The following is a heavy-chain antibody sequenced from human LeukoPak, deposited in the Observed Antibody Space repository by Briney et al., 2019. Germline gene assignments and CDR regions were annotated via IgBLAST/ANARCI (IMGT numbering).Heavy chain of an antibody. CDR1: GFTVSIHY. CDR2: ISGGGFI. V-gene: IGHV3-66*01. D-gene: IGHD3-10*01. Sequence: GGSLRLSCAASGFTVSIHYMSWVRQAPGKGPEWVSIISGGGFINYADSVRGRFTISRDNSKNTLYLQINSLRDEDTAVYYCARDRDYFGSGSPDYWGQGTLVTVSS. J-gene: IGHJ4*02. CDR3: ARDRDYFGSGSPDY.